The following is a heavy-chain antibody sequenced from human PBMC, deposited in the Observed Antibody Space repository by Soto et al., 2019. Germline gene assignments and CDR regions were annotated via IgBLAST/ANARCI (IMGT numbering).Heavy chain of an antibody. V-gene: IGHV4-34*01. Sequence: PSETLSLTCAVYGGSFSGYYWSWIRQPPGKGLEWIGEINHSGSTNYNPSLKSRVTISVDTSKNQFSLKLSSVTAADTAVYYCAGYLYSSSCNSLDYWGQETRGSVSS. CDR3: AGYLYSSSCNSLDY. CDR1: GGSFSGYY. CDR2: INHSGST. J-gene: IGHJ4*02. D-gene: IGHD6-13*01.